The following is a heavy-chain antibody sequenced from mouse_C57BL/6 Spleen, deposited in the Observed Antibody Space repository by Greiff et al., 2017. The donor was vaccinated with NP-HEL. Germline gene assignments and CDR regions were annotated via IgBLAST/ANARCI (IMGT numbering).Heavy chain of an antibody. Sequence: VQLQQSGAELVRPGASVTLSCKASGYTFTDYEMHWVKQTPVHGLEWIGAIDPETGGTAYNQKFKGKAILTADKSSSTAYMELRSLTSEDSAVYYCTSPYGSTSHWYFDVWGTGTTVTVSS. CDR1: GYTFTDYE. D-gene: IGHD1-1*01. CDR3: TSPYGSTSHWYFDV. J-gene: IGHJ1*03. CDR2: IDPETGGT. V-gene: IGHV1-15*01.